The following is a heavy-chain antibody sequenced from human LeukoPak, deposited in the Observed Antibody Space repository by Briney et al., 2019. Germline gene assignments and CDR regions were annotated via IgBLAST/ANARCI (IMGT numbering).Heavy chain of an antibody. CDR1: GYSISGGYY. CDR3: AREGRGQQLTPIDY. V-gene: IGHV4-38-2*02. Sequence: PSETLSVTCTVSGYSISGGYYWGWIRQPPGKRLEWIGSIYHSGSTYYNPSLKSRVTISVDTSKNQFSLKLSSVTAADTAVYYCAREGRGQQLTPIDYWGPGALVTVSS. D-gene: IGHD6-13*01. J-gene: IGHJ4*02. CDR2: IYHSGST.